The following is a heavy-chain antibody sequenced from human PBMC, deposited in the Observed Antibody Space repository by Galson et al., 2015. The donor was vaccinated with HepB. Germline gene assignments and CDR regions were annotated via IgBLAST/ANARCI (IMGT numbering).Heavy chain of an antibody. D-gene: IGHD2-15*01. V-gene: IGHV3-21*01. CDR1: GFTFSSYS. CDR3: ARSAAGGGGYYFDY. Sequence: SLRLSCAASGFTFSSYSMNWVRQAPGKGLEWVSSISSSSSSYIYYADSVKGRFTISRDNAKNSLYLQMNSLRAEDTAVYYCARSAAGGGGYYFDYWGQGTLVTVSS. J-gene: IGHJ4*02. CDR2: ISSSSSSYI.